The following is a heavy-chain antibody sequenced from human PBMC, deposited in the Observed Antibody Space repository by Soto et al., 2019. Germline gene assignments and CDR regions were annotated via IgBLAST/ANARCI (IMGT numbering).Heavy chain of an antibody. V-gene: IGHV3-30*03. J-gene: IGHJ4*02. D-gene: IGHD6-13*01. CDR3: ARLGSIAAAGTPDY. CDR1: GFSFSSYG. CDR2: TTYDGGIK. Sequence: SLRLSCAASGFSFSSYGMEWVRLAPGKGLEWVAATTYDGGIKHYVDSVKGRFTISRDNAKNSLYLQMNSLRAEDTALYYRARLGSIAAAGTPDYWGQGTLVTVSS.